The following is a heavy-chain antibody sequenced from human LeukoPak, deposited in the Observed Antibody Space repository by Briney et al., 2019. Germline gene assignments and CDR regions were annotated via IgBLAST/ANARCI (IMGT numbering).Heavy chain of an antibody. CDR2: INHSGST. Sequence: SETLSLTCAVYGGSFSGYYWSWIRQPPGKGLEWIGEINHSGSTNYNPSLKSRVTRSVDTSKNQFSLKLSSVTAADTAVYYCARLTGPYYYYGMDVWGQGTTVTVSS. V-gene: IGHV4-34*01. D-gene: IGHD1-20*01. CDR1: GGSFSGYY. CDR3: ARLTGPYYYYGMDV. J-gene: IGHJ6*02.